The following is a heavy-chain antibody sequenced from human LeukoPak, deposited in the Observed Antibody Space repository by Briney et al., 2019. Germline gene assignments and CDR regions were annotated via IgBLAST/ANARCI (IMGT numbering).Heavy chain of an antibody. Sequence: PSETLSLTCTVSGGSITYYYWSWIRQPPWKGLEWIGYSHYSGTTNYNPSLKSRVTISVDTSKNQFSLRMTSVTAADTAVYYCARLSGTTWRDWFDPWGQGTLVTVSS. D-gene: IGHD1-14*01. V-gene: IGHV4-59*08. CDR2: SHYSGTT. CDR1: GGSITYYY. CDR3: ARLSGTTWRDWFDP. J-gene: IGHJ5*02.